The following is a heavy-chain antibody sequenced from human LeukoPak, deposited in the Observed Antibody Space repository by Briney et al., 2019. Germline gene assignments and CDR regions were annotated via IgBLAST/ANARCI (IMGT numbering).Heavy chain of an antibody. J-gene: IGHJ3*02. CDR3: ARRTVTTEWAFDI. CDR2: IYHSGST. D-gene: IGHD4-17*01. V-gene: IGHV4-30-2*01. Sequence: SETLSLTCAVSGSSISSGGYSWSWIRQPPGKGLEWIGYIYHSGSTYYNPSLKSRVTISVDRSKNQFSLKLSSVTAADTAVYYCARRTVTTEWAFDIWGQGTMVTVSS. CDR1: GSSISSGGYS.